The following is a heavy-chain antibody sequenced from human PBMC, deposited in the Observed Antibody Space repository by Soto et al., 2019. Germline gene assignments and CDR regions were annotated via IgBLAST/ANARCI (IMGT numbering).Heavy chain of an antibody. J-gene: IGHJ3*02. V-gene: IGHV1-69*13. CDR1: GGTFSSYA. CDR3: AREGTAMVADAFDI. Sequence: SVKVSCKASGGTFSSYAISWVRQAPGQGLEWMGGIIPIFGTANYAQKFQGRVTITADESTSTAYMELSSLRSEDTAVYYCAREGTAMVADAFDIWGQGTMVTVS. D-gene: IGHD5-18*01. CDR2: IIPIFGTA.